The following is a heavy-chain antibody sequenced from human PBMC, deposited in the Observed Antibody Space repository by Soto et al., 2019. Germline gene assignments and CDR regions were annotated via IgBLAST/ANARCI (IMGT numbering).Heavy chain of an antibody. CDR1: GFTFSSYA. V-gene: IGHV3-23*01. J-gene: IGHJ5*02. CDR3: AKDYCSRTSCANWLDP. Sequence: GGSLRLSCAASGFTFSSYAMSWVRQAPGKGLEWVSAISGSGGSTYYADSVKGRFTISRDNSKNTLYLQMNSLRAEDTAVYYCAKDYCSRTSCANWLDPCGQGPLVTVYS. CDR2: ISGSGGST. D-gene: IGHD2-2*01.